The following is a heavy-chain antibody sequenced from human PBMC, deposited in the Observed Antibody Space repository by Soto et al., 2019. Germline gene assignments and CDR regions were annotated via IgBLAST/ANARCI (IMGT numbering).Heavy chain of an antibody. Sequence: QIALKESGPSLVKPTQTLTLTCTFSGFSLTTTGVGVGWIRQPPGKALEWLALIYWDDDKRYSPSLKSRPTITKDTSEKKVVLTMTNMDPVDTATYYCAYNSDFWSGYYASWFDPWGQGKLVTVSS. V-gene: IGHV2-5*02. J-gene: IGHJ5*02. CDR1: GFSLTTTGVG. CDR3: AYNSDFWSGYYASWFDP. D-gene: IGHD3-3*01. CDR2: IYWDDDK.